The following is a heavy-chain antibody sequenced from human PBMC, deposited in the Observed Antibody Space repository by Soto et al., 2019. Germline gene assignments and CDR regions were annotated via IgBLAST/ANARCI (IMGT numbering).Heavy chain of an antibody. V-gene: IGHV2-5*02. CDR3: AHFPGGGGYFDC. J-gene: IGHJ4*02. CDR2: IYWDDDR. CDR1: GFSLSTSRVG. D-gene: IGHD3-16*01. Sequence: QITLKESGRTLVKPTQTLTLTCTFSGFSLSTSRVGVGWIRQPPGKALEWLALIYWDDDRRYSPSLKSRLTITKDPPKNKLVLTMTNMDPVDTAPYYCAHFPGGGGYFDCWGQGTLVTVSS.